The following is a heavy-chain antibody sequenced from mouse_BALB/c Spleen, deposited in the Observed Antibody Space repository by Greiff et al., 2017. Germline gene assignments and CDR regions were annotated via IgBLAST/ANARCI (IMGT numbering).Heavy chain of an antibody. D-gene: IGHD1-2*01. Sequence: DVMLVESGGGLVKPGGSLKLSCAASGFTFSDYYMYWVRQTPEKRLEWVATISDGGSYTYYPDSVKGRFTISRDNAKNNLYLQMSSLKSEDTAMYYCARGRENGPFDYWGQGTTLTVSS. CDR3: ARGRENGPFDY. V-gene: IGHV5-4*02. CDR1: GFTFSDYY. J-gene: IGHJ2*01. CDR2: ISDGGSYT.